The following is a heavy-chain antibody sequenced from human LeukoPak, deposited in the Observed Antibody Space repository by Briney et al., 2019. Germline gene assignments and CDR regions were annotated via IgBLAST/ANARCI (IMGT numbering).Heavy chain of an antibody. V-gene: IGHV4-4*08. J-gene: IGHJ3*02. CDR2: IYTSGST. D-gene: IGHD2-2*01. CDR1: GGSISSYY. Sequence: PSETLPLTCTVSGGSISSYYWSWIRQPPGKGLEWIGYIYTSGSTNYNPSLKSRVTISVDTSKNQFSLKLSSVTAADTAVYYCARRSHLPAAMQEHAFDIWGQGTMVTVSS. CDR3: ARRSHLPAAMQEHAFDI.